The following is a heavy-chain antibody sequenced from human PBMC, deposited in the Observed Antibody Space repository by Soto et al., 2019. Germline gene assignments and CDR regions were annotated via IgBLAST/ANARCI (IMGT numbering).Heavy chain of an antibody. CDR2: IKQDGSEK. J-gene: IGHJ4*02. CDR1: GFTFSSYW. CDR3: AKIEGYFSGGTCYFDY. V-gene: IGHV3-7*02. Sequence: GGSLRLSCAASGFTFSSYWMSWVRQAPGKGLEWVANIKQDGSEKYYVDSVKGRFTISRDNAKNSLFLQMNSLRVEDTAVYYCAKIEGYFSGGTCYFDYWGQGTLVTVSS. D-gene: IGHD2-15*01.